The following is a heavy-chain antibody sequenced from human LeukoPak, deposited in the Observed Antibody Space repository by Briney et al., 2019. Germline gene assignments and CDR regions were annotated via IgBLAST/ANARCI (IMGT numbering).Heavy chain of an antibody. V-gene: IGHV4-39*07. Sequence: SETLSLTCTVSGGSISSSSYYWGWIRQPPGKGLEWIGSIYYSGSTYYNPSLKSRVTISVDTSKNQFSLKLSSVTAADTAVYYCARGQDYGENGGYYWGQGTLVTVSS. J-gene: IGHJ4*02. CDR3: ARGQDYGENGGYY. CDR1: GGSISSSSYY. D-gene: IGHD4-17*01. CDR2: IYYSGST.